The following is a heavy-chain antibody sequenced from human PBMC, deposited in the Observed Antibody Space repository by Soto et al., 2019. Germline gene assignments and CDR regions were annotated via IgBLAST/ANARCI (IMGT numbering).Heavy chain of an antibody. D-gene: IGHD6-19*01. CDR1: GYTFTSYA. Sequence: ASVKVSCKASGYTFTSYAMHWVRQAPGQRLEWMGWINAGNGNTKYSQKFQGRVTITRDTSASTASMELSSLRSEDTAVYYCGRGSGWYRDRWCGPWGKGTRVTVAS. V-gene: IGHV1-3*01. CDR2: INAGNGNT. J-gene: IGHJ5*02. CDR3: GRGSGWYRDRWCGP.